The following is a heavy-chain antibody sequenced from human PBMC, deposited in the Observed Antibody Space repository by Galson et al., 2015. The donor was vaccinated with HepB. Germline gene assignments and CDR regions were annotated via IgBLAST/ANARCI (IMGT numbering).Heavy chain of an antibody. J-gene: IGHJ3*02. V-gene: IGHV3-33*08. CDR3: ARVATMMRPLDAFDI. CDR2: IWYDGSNK. CDR1: GFTFSSYG. D-gene: IGHD4/OR15-4a*01. Sequence: SLRLSCAASGFTFSSYGMHWVRQAPGKGLEWVAVIWYDGSNKYYADSEKGRFTISRDNSKNTLYLQMNSLRAEDTAVYYCARVATMMRPLDAFDIWGQGTMVTVSS.